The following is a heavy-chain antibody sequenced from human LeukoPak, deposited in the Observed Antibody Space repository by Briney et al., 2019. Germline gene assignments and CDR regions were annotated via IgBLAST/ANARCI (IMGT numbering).Heavy chain of an antibody. Sequence: GGSLRLSCAASGFTFSSYSMNWVGQAPGKGLEWVPSISSSSSYIYYADSVKGRFTISRDNAKNSLYLQMNSLRAEDTAVYYCARNNWGRPFDYWGQGTLVTVSS. D-gene: IGHD7-27*01. CDR1: GFTFSSYS. CDR3: ARNNWGRPFDY. CDR2: ISSSSSYI. J-gene: IGHJ4*02. V-gene: IGHV3-21*01.